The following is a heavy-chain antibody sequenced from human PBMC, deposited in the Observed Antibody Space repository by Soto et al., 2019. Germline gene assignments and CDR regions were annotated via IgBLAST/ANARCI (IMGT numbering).Heavy chain of an antibody. CDR1: GFTFSSYA. V-gene: IGHV3-23*01. D-gene: IGHD1-26*01. CDR2: ISGIGCST. CDR3: AKDIARFGSYVFDY. Sequence: GSLIRSCAASGFTFSSYAMSLVSQAQGKGLEWVSAISGIGCSTYYADSVKGRFTISRDNSKNTLYLQMNSLRAEDTAVYYCAKDIARFGSYVFDYWGQRTLVTISS. J-gene: IGHJ4*02.